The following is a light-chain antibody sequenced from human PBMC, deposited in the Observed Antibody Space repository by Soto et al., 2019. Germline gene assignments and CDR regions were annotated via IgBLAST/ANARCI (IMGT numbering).Light chain of an antibody. CDR3: QQYDIWPPYT. CDR2: DAS. J-gene: IGKJ2*01. V-gene: IGKV3-15*01. Sequence: EIVMTQSPATLSVSPGERATLSCRASQSLNRDLAWYQQRPGQAPRLLIYDASTRATGIPPRFSGGGSGTEFTVTISSLQSEDFAIYYCQQYDIWPPYTFGQGTKVDIK. CDR1: QSLNRD.